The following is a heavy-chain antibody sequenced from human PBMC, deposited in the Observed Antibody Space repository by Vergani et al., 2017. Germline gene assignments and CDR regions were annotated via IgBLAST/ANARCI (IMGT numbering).Heavy chain of an antibody. CDR1: GFTFSSYS. CDR2: ISSSSSYI. V-gene: IGHV3-21*04. D-gene: IGHD3-10*01. CDR3: ATRGRFGELSDY. Sequence: EVQLVESGGGLVKPGGSLRLSCAASGFTFSSYSMNWVRQAPGKGLEWVSSISSSSSYIYYADSVKGRFTISRDNAKNSLYLQMNSLRSEDTAVYYCATRGRFGELSDYWGQGTLVTVSS. J-gene: IGHJ4*02.